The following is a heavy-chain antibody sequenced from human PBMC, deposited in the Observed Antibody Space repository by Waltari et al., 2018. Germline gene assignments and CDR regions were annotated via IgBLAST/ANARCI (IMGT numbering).Heavy chain of an antibody. CDR2: IHGGSEST. V-gene: IGHV4-59*08. D-gene: IGHD2-21*01. J-gene: IGHJ4*02. CDR1: GASISSNY. Sequence: QVQLQESGPGLVKPPETLYLTCSVSGASISSNYWPWVRQSPGRGLEWVGFIHGGSESTSYNPSLKSRVTISTDTSRNQFSLQLTSVTAADTAVYYCARHLEYCGGIFCYAGDYWGQGVLVTVSS. CDR3: ARHLEYCGGIFCYAGDY.